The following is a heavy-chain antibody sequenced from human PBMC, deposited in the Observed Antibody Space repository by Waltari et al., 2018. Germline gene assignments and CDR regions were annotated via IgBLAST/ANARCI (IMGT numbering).Heavy chain of an antibody. J-gene: IGHJ4*02. D-gene: IGHD3-10*01. V-gene: IGHV4-34*01. CDR1: GGSFSGYY. CDR2: INHSGST. CDR3: ARGSQSNGSGSYAPFDY. Sequence: QVQLQQWGAGLLKPSETLSLTCAVYGGSFSGYYWSWIRQPPGKGLEWIGEINHSGSTNDNPCLKSRVTISVDTCKNQFSLKLSSVTAADTAVYYCARGSQSNGSGSYAPFDYWGQGTLVTVSS.